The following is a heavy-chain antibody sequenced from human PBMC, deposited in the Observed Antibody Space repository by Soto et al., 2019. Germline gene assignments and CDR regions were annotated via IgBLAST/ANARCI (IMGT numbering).Heavy chain of an antibody. CDR1: GYTFTDYF. D-gene: IGHD1-26*01. Sequence: GASVKVSCKASGYTFTDYFIHWVRQAPGQGLEWMGILNPSADSTNYAQKFQGRVTVTRDTSTSTAYMELRSLRSEDTAVYYCAREYGGSRVFDYWGQGTLVTVSS. CDR2: LNPSADST. CDR3: AREYGGSRVFDY. J-gene: IGHJ4*02. V-gene: IGHV1-46*01.